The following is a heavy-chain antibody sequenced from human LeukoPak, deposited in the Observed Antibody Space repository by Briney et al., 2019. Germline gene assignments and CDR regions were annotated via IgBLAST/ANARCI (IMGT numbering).Heavy chain of an antibody. D-gene: IGHD3-3*01. CDR3: ARDIHRYYGDY. V-gene: IGHV3-7*01. CDR2: IKQDGREK. Sequence: GSLRLSCAASGFTFSSYWMSWVRQAPGKGLEWVANIKQDGREKYYVDSVKGRFSISRDNARNSVYLQMNSLRAEDTAVYYCARDIHRYYGDYWGQGALVIVSS. CDR1: GFTFSSYW. J-gene: IGHJ4*02.